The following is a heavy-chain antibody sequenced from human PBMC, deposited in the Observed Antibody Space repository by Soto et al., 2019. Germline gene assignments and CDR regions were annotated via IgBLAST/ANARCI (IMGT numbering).Heavy chain of an antibody. Sequence: SETLSLTCTVSGGSISSGGYYWSWIRQHPGKGLERIGYIYYSGSTYYSPSLKSRATISVDTSKNQFSLKLSSVTAADTAVYYCARVRYCSGGSCYPRFDPWGQGTLVTVSS. CDR1: GGSISSGGYY. CDR3: ARVRYCSGGSCYPRFDP. V-gene: IGHV4-31*03. J-gene: IGHJ5*02. CDR2: IYYSGST. D-gene: IGHD2-15*01.